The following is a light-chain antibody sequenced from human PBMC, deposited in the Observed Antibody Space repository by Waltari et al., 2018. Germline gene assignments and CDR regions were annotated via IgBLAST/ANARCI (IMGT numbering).Light chain of an antibody. CDR2: DVS. CDR1: SSDFGAYKY. CDR3: SSYSSSTTRV. Sequence: QSALTQPASVSGSPGKSVSLSCTGTSSDFGAYKYVSWYQQHPGKAPNLIIYDVSDRPSGVSDRFSGSKSGNTASLIISGLQAEDEADYYCSSYSSSTTRVFGGGTKLTVL. J-gene: IGLJ3*02. V-gene: IGLV2-14*03.